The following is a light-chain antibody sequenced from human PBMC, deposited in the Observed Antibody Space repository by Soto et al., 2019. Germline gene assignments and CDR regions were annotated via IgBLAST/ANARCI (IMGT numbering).Light chain of an antibody. CDR3: SSYARRNNLL. J-gene: IGLJ2*01. V-gene: IGLV2-8*01. CDR2: EVT. CDR1: SSDIGDYGY. Sequence: QSVLTQPPSSSGSPGQSVTISCTGTSSDIGDYGYVSWYQQHPGKAPKLIIYEVTKRPSGVPDRFSGSKSGNSASLTVSGLQAEDEGDYFCSSYARRNNLLFGGGTKVTVL.